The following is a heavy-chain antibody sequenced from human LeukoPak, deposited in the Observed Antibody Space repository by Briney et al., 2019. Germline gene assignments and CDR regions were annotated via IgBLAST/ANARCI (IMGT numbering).Heavy chain of an antibody. D-gene: IGHD5-18*01. CDR1: GFTFSSYV. V-gene: IGHV3-23*01. J-gene: IGHJ4*02. Sequence: PGGSLRLSCAASGFTFSSYVMGWVRQAPGKGLEWVSAISGSGGSTYYADSVKGRFTISRDNSKNTLYLQMNSLRAEDTAVYYCAKDWRRGYSYGFDYWGQGTLVTVSS. CDR2: ISGSGGST. CDR3: AKDWRRGYSYGFDY.